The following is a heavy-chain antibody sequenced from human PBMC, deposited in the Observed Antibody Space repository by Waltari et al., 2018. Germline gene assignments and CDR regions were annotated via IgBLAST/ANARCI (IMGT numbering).Heavy chain of an antibody. Sequence: LQLQESGPXXVKPSATLSLACTVSGGSISSSDYYWGWXXQPPGKGLEWIGSIYYSGSTYYXXXXXXXVTIXLDTSKNQFXLXLSSVTXXDTAVYYXTRXAPPPGVSGSYAAVDXXXQGSLVIVSS. V-gene: IGHV4-39*07. CDR3: TRXAPPPGVSGSYAAVDX. J-gene: IGHJ4*02. CDR2: IYYSGST. CDR1: GGSISSSDYY. D-gene: IGHD3-16*01.